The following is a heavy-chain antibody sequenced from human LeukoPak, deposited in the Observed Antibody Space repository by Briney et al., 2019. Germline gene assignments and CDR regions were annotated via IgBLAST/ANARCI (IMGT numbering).Heavy chain of an antibody. CDR1: GSSINSGTHY. Sequence: SETLSLTCSVSGSSINSGTHYWAWIRQHPGKGLEWIGYIYYSGDTYYSPSLQSRITISIDTSENQFSLKLSSVTAADTAVYYCARNPTGYYFDYWGQGTLVTVSS. CDR3: ARNPTGYYFDY. CDR2: IYYSGDT. V-gene: IGHV4-31*03. D-gene: IGHD3-10*01. J-gene: IGHJ4*02.